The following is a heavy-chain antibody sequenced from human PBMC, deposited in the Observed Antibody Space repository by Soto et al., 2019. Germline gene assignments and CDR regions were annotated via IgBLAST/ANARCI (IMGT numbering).Heavy chain of an antibody. V-gene: IGHV1-8*01. J-gene: IGHJ3*02. CDR3: ARGDYGDSDDAFDI. CDR1: GCTFTSYD. Sequence: ASVKVSCKASGCTFTSYDINWVRQATGQGLEWMGWMNPNSGNTGYAQKFQGRVTMTRNTSISTAYMELSSLRSEDTAVYYCARGDYGDSDDAFDIWGQGTMVTVSS. CDR2: MNPNSGNT. D-gene: IGHD4-17*01.